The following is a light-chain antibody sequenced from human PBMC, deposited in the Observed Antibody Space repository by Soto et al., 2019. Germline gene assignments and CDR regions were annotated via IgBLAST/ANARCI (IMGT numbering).Light chain of an antibody. Sequence: ERVVTQSPATLSVSPGEGATLSCRASETVSTNLAWYQQKPGQAPRLLIYAASTRATGVPARFSGSGSGTDFTLTISSLQPEDFATYYCQQYNSYPLTFGGGTKV. CDR3: QQYNSYPLT. CDR2: AAS. CDR1: ETVSTN. V-gene: IGKV3-15*01. J-gene: IGKJ4*01.